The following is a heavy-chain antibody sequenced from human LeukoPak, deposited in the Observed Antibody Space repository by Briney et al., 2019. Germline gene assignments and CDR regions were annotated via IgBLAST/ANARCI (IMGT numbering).Heavy chain of an antibody. V-gene: IGHV1-2*02. CDR2: INPNSGGT. D-gene: IGHD3-9*01. CDR3: ARADGYYDILTGYYLVAEYFQH. Sequence: ASVKVSCKASVYTFTGYYMHWARQAPGQGLEWMGWINPNSGGTNYAQKFQGRVTMTRDTSISTAYMELSRLRSDDTAVYYCARADGYYDILTGYYLVAEYFQHWGQGTLVTVSS. J-gene: IGHJ1*01. CDR1: VYTFTGYY.